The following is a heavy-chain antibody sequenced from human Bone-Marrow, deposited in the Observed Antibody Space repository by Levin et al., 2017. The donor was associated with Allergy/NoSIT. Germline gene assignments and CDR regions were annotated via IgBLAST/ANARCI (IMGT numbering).Heavy chain of an antibody. CDR1: GYTFTSYD. Sequence: ASVKVSCKASGYTFTSYDINWVRQATGLGLEWMGWMNPNSGNTGYAQKFQGRVTMTRNTSISTAYMELSSLRSEDTAVYYCARGGYSSSWYLGTYFDYWGQGTLVTVSS. D-gene: IGHD6-13*01. V-gene: IGHV1-8*01. J-gene: IGHJ4*02. CDR2: MNPNSGNT. CDR3: ARGGYSSSWYLGTYFDY.